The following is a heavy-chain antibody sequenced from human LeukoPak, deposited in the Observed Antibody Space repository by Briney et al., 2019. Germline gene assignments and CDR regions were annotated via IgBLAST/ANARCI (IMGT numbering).Heavy chain of an antibody. J-gene: IGHJ4*02. Sequence: GESLKISCKASGYSFTSYWIGWVRQMPRKGLEWIGIIYPGDSDTRYSPSFQDQVTISADKSITTAYLQWSSLKASDTAMYYCARPGRDGYNYYYFDSWGQGALVTVSS. D-gene: IGHD5-24*01. CDR2: IYPGDSDT. CDR3: ARPGRDGYNYYYFDS. CDR1: GYSFTSYW. V-gene: IGHV5-51*01.